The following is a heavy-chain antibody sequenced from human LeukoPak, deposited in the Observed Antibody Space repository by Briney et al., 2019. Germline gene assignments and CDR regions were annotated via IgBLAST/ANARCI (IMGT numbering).Heavy chain of an antibody. CDR2: ISGSNGNT. Sequence: ASVKVSCKTSGYTFTTYGISWVRQAPGQGLEWIRWISGSNGNTKYAQKVQGRVTMTTDTSTTTAYMEVRSLRSDDTAVYYCARDRDRMVQGVTALFDYWGQGTLVTVSS. CDR1: GYTFTTYG. V-gene: IGHV1-18*04. CDR3: ARDRDRMVQGVTALFDY. D-gene: IGHD3-10*01. J-gene: IGHJ4*02.